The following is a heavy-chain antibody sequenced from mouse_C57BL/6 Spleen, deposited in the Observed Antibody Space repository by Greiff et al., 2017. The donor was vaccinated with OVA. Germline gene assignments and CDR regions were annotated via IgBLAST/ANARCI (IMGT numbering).Heavy chain of an antibody. V-gene: IGHV10-3*01. CDR2: IRSKSSNYAT. CDR3: VRGDYYGSSYGYWYFDV. Sequence: EVHLVESGGGLVQPKGSLKLSCAASGFTFNTYAMHWVRQAPGKGLEWVARIRSKSSNYATYYADSVKDRFTISRDDSQSMLYLQMNNLKTEDTAMYYCVRGDYYGSSYGYWYFDVWGTGTTVTVSS. CDR1: GFTFNTYA. J-gene: IGHJ1*03. D-gene: IGHD1-1*01.